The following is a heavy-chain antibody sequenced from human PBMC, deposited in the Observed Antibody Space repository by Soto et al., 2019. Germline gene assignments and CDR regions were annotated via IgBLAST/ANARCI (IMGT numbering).Heavy chain of an antibody. Sequence: QVQLQESGPGLVKPSGTLSLTCAVSGGSISSSNWWSWVRQPPGKGLEWIGEIYHSGSTNYNPSRTSRVTRSVDKSKDQSSLKLESGTAGETDVYYCAKVRESRGPPPFDYWGQGALGPVSS. CDR3: AKVRESRGPPPFDY. J-gene: IGHJ4*02. CDR2: IYHSGST. V-gene: IGHV4-4*02. CDR1: GGSISSSNW. D-gene: IGHD3-10*01.